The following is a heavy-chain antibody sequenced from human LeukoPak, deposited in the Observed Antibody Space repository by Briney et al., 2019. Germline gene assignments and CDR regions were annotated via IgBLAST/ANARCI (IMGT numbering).Heavy chain of an antibody. V-gene: IGHV4-59*01. CDR1: GGSISSYY. CDR2: IYYSGYT. J-gene: IGHJ4*02. Sequence: SETLSLTCTVSGGSISSYYWSWIRQPPGKGLEWIGYIYYSGYTNYNPSLKSRVTISVDTSKNQFSLKLSSVTAADTAVYYCARDLLPLSYWGQGTLVTVSS. CDR3: ARDLLPLSY.